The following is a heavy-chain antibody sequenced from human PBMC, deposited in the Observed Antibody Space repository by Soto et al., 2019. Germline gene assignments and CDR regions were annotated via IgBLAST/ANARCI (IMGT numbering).Heavy chain of an antibody. CDR3: AREASGYAIDY. V-gene: IGHV3-74*01. D-gene: IGHD5-12*01. CDR1: GFTFSSYC. CDR2: INSHGSST. J-gene: IGHJ4*02. Sequence: EVQLVESGGGLVQPGGTLRLSCAASGFTFSSYCTHWVRQAPGKGLVLVSRINSHGSSTRYADSGKGRFTISRDNAQNTLYMQINSVRAEDTGVYYCAREASGYAIDYGGQGTLFTVSS.